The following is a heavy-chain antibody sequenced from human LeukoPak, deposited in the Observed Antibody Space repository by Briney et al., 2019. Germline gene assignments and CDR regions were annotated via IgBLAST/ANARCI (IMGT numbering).Heavy chain of an antibody. Sequence: SETLSLTCTVSGGSISSYYWSWIRQPPGKGLEWIGYIYYSGSTNYNPSLKSRVTTSVDTSKNQFSLKLSSVTAADTAVYYCARNNNYDFWSGYYRDYYYYGMDVWGQGTTVTVSS. CDR3: ARNNNYDFWSGYYRDYYYYGMDV. CDR2: IYYSGST. V-gene: IGHV4-59*08. D-gene: IGHD3-3*01. J-gene: IGHJ6*02. CDR1: GGSISSYY.